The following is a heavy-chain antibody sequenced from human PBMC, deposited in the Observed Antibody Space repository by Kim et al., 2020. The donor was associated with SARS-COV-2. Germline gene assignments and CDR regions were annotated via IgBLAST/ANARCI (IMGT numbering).Heavy chain of an antibody. CDR3: ATDLGYARGGWFDP. CDR2: FDPEDGET. Sequence: PSVKVSCKVSGYTLTELSMHWVRQAPGKGLEWMGGFDPEDGETIYAQKFQGRVTMTEDTSTDTAYMELSSLRSEDTAVYYCATDLGYARGGWFDPWGQGTLVTVSS. J-gene: IGHJ5*02. D-gene: IGHD5-12*01. CDR1: GYTLTELS. V-gene: IGHV1-24*01.